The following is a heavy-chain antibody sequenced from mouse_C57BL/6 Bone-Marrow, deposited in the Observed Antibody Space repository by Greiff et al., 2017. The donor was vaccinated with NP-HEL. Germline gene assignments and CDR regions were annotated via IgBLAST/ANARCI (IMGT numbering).Heavy chain of an antibody. V-gene: IGHV1-55*01. Sequence: QVQLQQPGAELVKPGASVKMSCKASGYTFTSYWITWVKQRPGQGLEWIGDIYPGSGSTNYNEKFKSKATLTVDTASSTAYMQLRSLTSEDSAVYDCAIYYDSWFAYWGQGTLVTVSA. D-gene: IGHD2-4*01. CDR1: GYTFTSYW. CDR3: AIYYDSWFAY. J-gene: IGHJ3*01. CDR2: IYPGSGST.